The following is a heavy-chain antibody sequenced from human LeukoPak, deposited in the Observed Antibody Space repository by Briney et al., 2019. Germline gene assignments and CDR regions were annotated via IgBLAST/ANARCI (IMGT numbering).Heavy chain of an antibody. J-gene: IGHJ5*02. CDR1: GGSLSSYY. D-gene: IGHD3-3*01. Sequence: SETLSLTCTVSGGSLSSYYWSWLRQPPGKGLEWIGYIYYSGGTNYNPSLTSRVTISVATSKNQVSLKLSSVTAADTAVYYCAREITIFGVVRFDPWGQGTLVTVSS. CDR2: IYYSGGT. CDR3: AREITIFGVVRFDP. V-gene: IGHV4-59*01.